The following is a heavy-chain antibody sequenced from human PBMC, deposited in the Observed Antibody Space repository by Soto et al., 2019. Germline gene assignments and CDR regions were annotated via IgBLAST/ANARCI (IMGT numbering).Heavy chain of an antibody. CDR2: DHTTGTT. Sequence: QVQLQESGPGLVKPSETLSLTCTVSGGSISSHYWSWIRQPPGKGLEWFGRDHTTGTTNDNPSPKSRFTMSVDTSKSQFSLKLSSVTAADTAVYYCARVLSSPSSGRGFDQWGQGTLVTVSS. J-gene: IGHJ4*02. D-gene: IGHD3-10*01. V-gene: IGHV4-4*07. CDR3: ARVLSSPSSGRGFDQ. CDR1: GGSISSHY.